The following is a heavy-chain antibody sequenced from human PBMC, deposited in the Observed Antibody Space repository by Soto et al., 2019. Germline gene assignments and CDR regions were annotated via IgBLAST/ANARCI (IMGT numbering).Heavy chain of an antibody. CDR1: GFKFSSFA. V-gene: IGHV3-23*01. Sequence: GGSLRLSCAASGFKFSSFAMSWVRQAPGKGLEWVSSISGSGGKTFYADSVKGRFTFSRDNSKNTLYLEMNSLRVEDTAVYYCVKERPPTRSFLYCGPGTLLT. J-gene: IGHJ4*02. CDR3: VKERPPTRSFLY. CDR2: ISGSGGKT. D-gene: IGHD6-25*01.